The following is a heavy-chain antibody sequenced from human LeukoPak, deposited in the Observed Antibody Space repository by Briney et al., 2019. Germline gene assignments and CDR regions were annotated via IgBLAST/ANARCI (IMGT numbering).Heavy chain of an antibody. D-gene: IGHD3-22*01. Sequence: GGSLRLSCAASGFTFSTYSMNWVRQAPGKGLEWVSAISGSGGSTYYADSVKGRFTISRDNSKNTLYLQMNSLRAEDTAVYYCARESYYDSSGYYGPSEYWGQGTLVTVSS. CDR3: ARESYYDSSGYYGPSEY. J-gene: IGHJ4*02. CDR2: ISGSGGST. V-gene: IGHV3-23*01. CDR1: GFTFSTYS.